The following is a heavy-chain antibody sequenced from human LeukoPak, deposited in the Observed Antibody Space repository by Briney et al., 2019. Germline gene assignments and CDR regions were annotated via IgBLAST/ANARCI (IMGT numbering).Heavy chain of an antibody. CDR3: ARGPIRITIFGAVIIPFDY. J-gene: IGHJ4*02. D-gene: IGHD3-3*01. CDR1: GGSFSGYY. CDR2: INHSGST. V-gene: IGHV4-34*01. Sequence: SETLSLTCAVYGGSFSGYYWSWIRQPPGKGLEWIGEINHSGSTNYNPSLKSRVTISVDTSKNQFSLKLSSVTAADTAVYYCARGPIRITIFGAVIIPFDYWGQGTLVTVSS.